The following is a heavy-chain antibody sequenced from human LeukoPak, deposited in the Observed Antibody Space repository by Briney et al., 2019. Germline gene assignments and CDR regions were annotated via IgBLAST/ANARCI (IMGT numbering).Heavy chain of an antibody. Sequence: PSETLSLTCTVSGGSISSYYWSWIRQRPGKGLEWIGYIYYSGSTNYNPSLKSRVTISVDTSKNQFSLKLSSVTAADTAVYYCARGYDTAMDNWGQGTLVTVSS. CDR2: IYYSGST. V-gene: IGHV4-59*01. D-gene: IGHD5-18*01. CDR1: GGSISSYY. J-gene: IGHJ4*02. CDR3: ARGYDTAMDN.